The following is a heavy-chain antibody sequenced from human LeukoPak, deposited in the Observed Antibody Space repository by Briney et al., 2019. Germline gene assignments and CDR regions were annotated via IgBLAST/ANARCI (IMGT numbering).Heavy chain of an antibody. CDR1: GLTFTTFW. J-gene: IGHJ4*02. D-gene: IGHD3-22*01. Sequence: GGSLRLSCATSGLTFTTFWMHWVRRAPGKGLVWVSRINHDGRSTNYADSVKGRFTISRDNAKNTVYLQMNSLRVEDTAVYYCVRDWGYDSSGYWQKYFDTWGQGALVTVSS. CDR3: VRDWGYDSSGYWQKYFDT. V-gene: IGHV3-74*01. CDR2: INHDGRST.